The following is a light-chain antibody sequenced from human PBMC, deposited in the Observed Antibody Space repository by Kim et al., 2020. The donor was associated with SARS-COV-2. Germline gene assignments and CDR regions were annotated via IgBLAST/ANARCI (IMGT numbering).Light chain of an antibody. V-gene: IGKV3-20*01. J-gene: IGKJ4*01. CDR2: GEY. CDR1: RPVTGSC. Sequence: PGEGATLTCRANRPVTGSCWAWYQEGRGQARRRHILGEYSRATGIPDRFTGSGSGRDFTLTISRLGPGGFAVYFCQQCGIAPLFGGGTKVDIK. CDR3: QQCGIAPL.